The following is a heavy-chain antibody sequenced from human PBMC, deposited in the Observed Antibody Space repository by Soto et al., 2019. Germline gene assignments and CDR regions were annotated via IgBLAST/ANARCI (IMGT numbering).Heavy chain of an antibody. Sequence: GGSLRLSCAASGFTFSSYAMHWVRQAPGKGLEWVAVISYDGSNKYYADSVKGRFTISRDNSKNTLYLQMNSLRAEDTAVYYCAREKQQEYGNDYYYYGMDVWGQGTTVTVSS. V-gene: IGHV3-30-3*01. D-gene: IGHD6-13*01. CDR2: ISYDGSNK. CDR3: AREKQQEYGNDYYYYGMDV. J-gene: IGHJ6*02. CDR1: GFTFSSYA.